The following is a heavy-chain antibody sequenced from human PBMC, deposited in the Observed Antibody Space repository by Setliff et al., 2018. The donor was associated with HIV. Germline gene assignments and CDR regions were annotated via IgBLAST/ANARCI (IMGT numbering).Heavy chain of an antibody. J-gene: IGHJ6*02. Sequence: ASVKVSCKTSGYSFTTYGNSWVRQAPGHGLEWMGWISPYNGHTKSAQTFQGRVTMTIDTPTNSAYMELRSLRSDDTAVYFCARLGSGWSDSYYYAMDVWGQGTTVTVSS. CDR3: ARLGSGWSDSYYYAMDV. V-gene: IGHV1-18*01. CDR1: GYSFTTYG. CDR2: ISPYNGHT. D-gene: IGHD6-19*01.